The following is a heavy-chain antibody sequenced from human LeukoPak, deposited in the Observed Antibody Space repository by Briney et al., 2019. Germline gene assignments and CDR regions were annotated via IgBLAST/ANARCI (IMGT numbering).Heavy chain of an antibody. J-gene: IGHJ4*02. Sequence: GGSLRLSCAASGFTFSSAWMSWVRQAPGKGLEWVGRIKSKTDGGTKDYAATVKGRFTISRDDSKNTLYLQMNSLKIEDTAVYYCTTDSRYRIFWGQGTLVTVSP. CDR2: IKSKTDGGTK. CDR1: GFTFSSAW. V-gene: IGHV3-15*01. D-gene: IGHD2-2*02. CDR3: TTDSRYRIF.